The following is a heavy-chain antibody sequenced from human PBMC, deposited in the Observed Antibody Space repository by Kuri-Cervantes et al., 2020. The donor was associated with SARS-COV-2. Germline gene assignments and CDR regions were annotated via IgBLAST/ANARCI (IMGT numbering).Heavy chain of an antibody. J-gene: IGHJ5*02. CDR3: ARVTDYYGSGSYTEGWFDP. D-gene: IGHD3-10*01. CDR2: INHSGST. CDR1: GGSFSGYY. V-gene: IGHV4-34*01. Sequence: GSLRLSCAVYGGSFSGYYWSWIRQPPGKGLEWIGEINHSGSTYYNPSLKSRVTISVDTSKNQFSLKLSSVTAADTAVYYCARVTDYYGSGSYTEGWFDPWGQGTLVTVSS.